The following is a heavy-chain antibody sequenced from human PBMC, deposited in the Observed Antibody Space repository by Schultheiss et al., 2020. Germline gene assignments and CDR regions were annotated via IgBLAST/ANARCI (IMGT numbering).Heavy chain of an antibody. Sequence: SATLSLTCTVSGGSISSYYWSWIRQPPGKGLEWIGYIYYSGSTNYNPSLKSRVTISVDTSKNQFSLKLSSVTAADTAVYYCARAVWNYVWYFDLWGRGTLVTVSS. CDR3: ARAVWNYVWYFDL. D-gene: IGHD1-7*01. J-gene: IGHJ2*01. V-gene: IGHV4-59*01. CDR2: IYYSGST. CDR1: GGSISSYY.